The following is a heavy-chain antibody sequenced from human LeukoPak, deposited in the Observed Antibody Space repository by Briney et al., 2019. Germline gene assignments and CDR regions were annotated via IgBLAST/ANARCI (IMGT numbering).Heavy chain of an antibody. V-gene: IGHV3-7*01. CDR3: ASRPSAIYYYGVYDF. CDR2: IKGDGSEK. Sequence: GGSLRLSCAASGFTFSSYWMNWVRQAPGRGPEWVANIKGDGSEKFYVDSVKGRFTISRDNAKNSLHLQMNSLRAEDTAVYYCASRPSAIYYYGVYDFWGQGTLVTVSS. D-gene: IGHD3-22*01. J-gene: IGHJ4*02. CDR1: GFTFSSYW.